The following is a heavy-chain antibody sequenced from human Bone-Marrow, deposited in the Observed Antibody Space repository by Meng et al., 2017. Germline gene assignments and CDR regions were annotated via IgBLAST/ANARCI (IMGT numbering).Heavy chain of an antibody. V-gene: IGHV3-15*01. D-gene: IGHD4-23*01. CDR1: GFTFSSYA. CDR2: IKSKTDGGTT. Sequence: GESLMISCAASGFTFSSYAMHWVRQAPGTWLEWVGRIKSKTDGGTTDYAAPVKGRFTISRDDSKNTLYLQMNSLKTEDTAVYYCTTDATVVTHYWYFDLWGRGTLVTVSS. CDR3: TTDATVVTHYWYFDL. J-gene: IGHJ2*01.